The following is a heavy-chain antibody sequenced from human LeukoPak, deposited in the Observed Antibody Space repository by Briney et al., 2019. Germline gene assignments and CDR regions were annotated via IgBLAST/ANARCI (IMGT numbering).Heavy chain of an antibody. D-gene: IGHD2-21*01. V-gene: IGHV3-11*01. Sequence: GGSLRLSCAASGFTFSDFYMTWIRQAPGKGLEWISHISNSGSTIHYADSVKGRFSISRDNSKNTLYLQMDSLRGEDTAVYYCAKDFRIGYSAHFDYWGQGALVTVSS. CDR1: GFTFSDFY. CDR2: ISNSGSTI. J-gene: IGHJ4*02. CDR3: AKDFRIGYSAHFDY.